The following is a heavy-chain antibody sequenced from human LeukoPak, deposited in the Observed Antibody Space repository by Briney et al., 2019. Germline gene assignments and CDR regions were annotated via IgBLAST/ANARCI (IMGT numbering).Heavy chain of an antibody. CDR1: GFTFSVYA. Sequence: GGSLRLSCAASGFTFSVYAMTWVRQAPGKGLEWVSAITASGGTTYYADSMEGQFTISRDNSRNTLYLQMDSLRDEDTAVYYCARYCTDSRCLNHNTYYGMDVWGQGTTVTVSS. CDR2: ITASGGTT. D-gene: IGHD2-8*02. J-gene: IGHJ6*02. V-gene: IGHV3-23*01. CDR3: ARYCTDSRCLNHNTYYGMDV.